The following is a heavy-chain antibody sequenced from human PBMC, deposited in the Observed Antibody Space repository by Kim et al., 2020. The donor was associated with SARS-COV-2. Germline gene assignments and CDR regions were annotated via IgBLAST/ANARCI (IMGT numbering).Heavy chain of an antibody. CDR2: IYYSGST. D-gene: IGHD6-13*01. CDR3: ARARDDSSWSISPYYFDY. V-gene: IGHV4-39*07. J-gene: IGHJ4*02. Sequence: SETLSLTCTVSGGSISSSSYYWGWIRQPPGKGLEWIGSIYYSGSTYYNPSLKSRVTISVDTSKNQFSLKLSSVTAADTAVYYCARARDDSSWSISPYYFDYWGQGTLVTVSS. CDR1: GGSISSSSYY.